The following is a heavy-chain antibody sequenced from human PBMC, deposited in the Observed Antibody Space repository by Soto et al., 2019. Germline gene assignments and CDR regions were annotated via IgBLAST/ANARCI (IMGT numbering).Heavy chain of an antibody. CDR2: INSDGSST. J-gene: IGHJ4*02. D-gene: IGHD3-22*01. Sequence: GGSLRLSCAASGFTFRSYSMHWVRQARWKWLVWVSRINSDGSSTSYADSVKGLFIISRDNAKNTLYLQMNSLRAEDTAVYYCARAPFPRYYYDSSGSHYFDYWGQGTLLTVSS. V-gene: IGHV3-74*01. CDR1: GFTFRSYS. CDR3: ARAPFPRYYYDSSGSHYFDY.